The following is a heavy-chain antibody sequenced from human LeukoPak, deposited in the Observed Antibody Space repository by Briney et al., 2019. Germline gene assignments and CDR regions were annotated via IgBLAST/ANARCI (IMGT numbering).Heavy chain of an antibody. V-gene: IGHV1-69*01. CDR1: GCTFSSYG. D-gene: IGHD2-2*01. CDR3: ARSVGYCSSSSCYPWFDP. CDR2: NIPIFGTA. Sequence: GSSVKVSCKASGCTFSSYGMRWVRQAPGQGLEWMGGNIPIFGTANYAQRFQGRVTITADESTSTAYMDLSSLRSEDTAVYYCARSVGYCSSSSCYPWFDPWGQGTLVTVSS. J-gene: IGHJ5*02.